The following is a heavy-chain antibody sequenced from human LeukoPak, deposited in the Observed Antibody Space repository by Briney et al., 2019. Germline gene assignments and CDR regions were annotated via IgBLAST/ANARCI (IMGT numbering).Heavy chain of an antibody. CDR3: ARDARLGAAGTFGY. Sequence: SETLSLTCTVSGGSFNTYYWSWIRQPPGKGLEWIGYISYSGSTHYNPSLRSRVTISVDTSKNQFFLKLRSVTAADTAVYYCARDARLGAAGTFGYWGQGTLVTVSS. D-gene: IGHD6-13*01. J-gene: IGHJ4*02. CDR2: ISYSGST. CDR1: GGSFNTYY. V-gene: IGHV4-59*01.